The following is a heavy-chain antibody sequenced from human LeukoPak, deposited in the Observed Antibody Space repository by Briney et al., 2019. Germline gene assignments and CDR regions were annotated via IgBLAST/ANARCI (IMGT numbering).Heavy chain of an antibody. Sequence: PGGSLRLSCAASGFTVSSNYMSWVRQAPGKGLEWVSYISSSGSTIYYADSVKGRFTISRDNAENSLYLQMNSLRAEDTAVYYCARYSSGWYWEFDYWGQGTLVTVSS. CDR1: GFTVSSNY. CDR3: ARYSSGWYWEFDY. D-gene: IGHD6-19*01. V-gene: IGHV3-11*04. J-gene: IGHJ4*02. CDR2: ISSSGSTI.